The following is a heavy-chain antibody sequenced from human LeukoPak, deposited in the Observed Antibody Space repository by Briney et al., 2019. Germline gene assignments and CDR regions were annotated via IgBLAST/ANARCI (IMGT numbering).Heavy chain of an antibody. CDR1: GGSISSYY. J-gene: IGHJ6*02. D-gene: IGHD2-2*01. Sequence: SETLSLTCTVSGGSISSYYWSWIRQPAGKGLEWIGRIYTSGSTNYNSSLKSRVTTSVDTSKNQFSLKLSSVTAADTAVYYCARDMVVVPAATRDGYYYYGMDVWGQGTTVTVSS. CDR2: IYTSGST. CDR3: ARDMVVVPAATRDGYYYYGMDV. V-gene: IGHV4-4*07.